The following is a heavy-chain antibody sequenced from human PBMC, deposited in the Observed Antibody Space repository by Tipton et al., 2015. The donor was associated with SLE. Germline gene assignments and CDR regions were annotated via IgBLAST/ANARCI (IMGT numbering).Heavy chain of an antibody. CDR2: VSYSGST. V-gene: IGHV4-59*01. J-gene: IGHJ5*02. Sequence: LRLSCTVSGGSISTTYWSWIRQPPGKGLEWIGYVSYSGSTIYNPSLKSRVTISADTSKNHFSLKMSSVTAADTAVYYRARDRFSGYARGCFDPWGQGTLVIVSS. CDR1: GGSISTTY. D-gene: IGHD5-12*01. CDR3: ARDRFSGYARGCFDP.